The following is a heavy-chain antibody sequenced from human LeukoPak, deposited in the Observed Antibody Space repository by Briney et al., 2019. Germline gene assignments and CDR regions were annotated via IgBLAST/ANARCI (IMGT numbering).Heavy chain of an antibody. CDR2: ISGSGGST. D-gene: IGHD3-10*01. CDR3: AKTSRVWFGERYFDY. J-gene: IGHJ4*02. CDR1: GFTFSSYA. V-gene: IGHV3-23*01. Sequence: PGGSLRPSCAASGFTFSSYAMSWVRQAPGKGLEWVSAISGSGGSTYYADSVKGRFTISRDNSKNTLYLQMNSLRAEDTAVYYCAKTSRVWFGERYFDYWGQGTLVTVSS.